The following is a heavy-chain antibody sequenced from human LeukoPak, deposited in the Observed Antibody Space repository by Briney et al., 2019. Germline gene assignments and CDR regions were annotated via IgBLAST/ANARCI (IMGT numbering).Heavy chain of an antibody. J-gene: IGHJ4*02. CDR2: ISAYNGNT. CDR3: ARVTLYSSLDY. Sequence: ASVKVSCKASGYTFTGYYMHWVRQAPGQGLEWMGWISAYNGNTNYAQKLQGRVTMTTDTSTSTAYMELRSLRSDDTAVYYCARVTLYSSLDYWGQGTLVTVSS. D-gene: IGHD6-13*01. CDR1: GYTFTGYY. V-gene: IGHV1-18*04.